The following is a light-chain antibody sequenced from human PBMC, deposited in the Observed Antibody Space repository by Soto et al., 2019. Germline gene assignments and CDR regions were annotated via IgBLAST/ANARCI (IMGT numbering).Light chain of an antibody. J-gene: IGLJ2*01. CDR1: SSDVGGYKY. CDR3: CSYAGTYSLL. V-gene: IGLV2-11*01. Sequence: QSALTQPRSVSGSPGQSVTISCTGTSSDVGGYKYVSWYQHHPGKAPRLMIYDVSKRPSGVPDRFSGSKSGNTASLTISGLQAEDEADYYCCSYAGTYSLLFGGGTKLTVL. CDR2: DVS.